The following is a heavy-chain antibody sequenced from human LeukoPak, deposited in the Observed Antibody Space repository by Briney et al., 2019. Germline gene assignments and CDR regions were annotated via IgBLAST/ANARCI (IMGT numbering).Heavy chain of an antibody. D-gene: IGHD5-18*01. V-gene: IGHV3-30*12. CDR2: IQYDGSNA. CDR3: ARSGAAMAKEIDY. CDR1: RFTFSSYG. Sequence: PGGSLRLSCAASRFTFSSYGMHWVRQAPGKGLEWVAYIQYDGSNAQYADSVKGRFSISRDSSKNTLYLQMNSLRAEDTAVYYCARSGAAMAKEIDYWGQGTLVTVSS. J-gene: IGHJ4*02.